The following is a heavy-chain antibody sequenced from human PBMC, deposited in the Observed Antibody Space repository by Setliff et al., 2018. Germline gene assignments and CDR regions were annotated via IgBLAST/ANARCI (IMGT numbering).Heavy chain of an antibody. CDR1: AASISDYY. V-gene: IGHV4-4*07. CDR3: AASRAYTGAVEEWFLPKTFDF. CDR2: VSASGST. Sequence: SETLSLTCTVSAASISDYYWTWIRQPAGKELEWIGRVSASGSTTYNPSLKSRVTMSVDTSRNQISLNLTSVTAADAALYYCAASRAYTGAVEEWFLPKTFDFWGQGSPVTVS. D-gene: IGHD3-10*01. J-gene: IGHJ4*02.